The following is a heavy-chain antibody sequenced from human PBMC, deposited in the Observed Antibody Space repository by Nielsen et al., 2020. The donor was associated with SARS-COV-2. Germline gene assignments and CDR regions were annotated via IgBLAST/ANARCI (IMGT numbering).Heavy chain of an antibody. CDR3: ARRGYDSSGFQILDV. D-gene: IGHD3-22*01. CDR2: IYYSGST. Sequence: SETLSLTCTVSGGSISSYYWSWIRQPPGKGLEWIGYIYYSGSTNYNPSLKSRVTISVDTSKNQFSLKLSSVTAADTAVYYCARRGYDSSGFQILDVWGQGTTVTVSS. V-gene: IGHV4-59*01. CDR1: GGSISSYY. J-gene: IGHJ6*02.